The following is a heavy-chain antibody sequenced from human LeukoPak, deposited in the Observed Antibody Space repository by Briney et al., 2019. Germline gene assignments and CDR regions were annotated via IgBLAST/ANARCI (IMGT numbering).Heavy chain of an antibody. CDR2: IIPIFGIA. CDR3: ARGGRDYGDYDNWFDP. V-gene: IGHV1-69*10. Sequence: SVKVSCKASGGTFSSYAISWVRQAPGQGLEWMGRIIPIFGIANYAQKLQGRVTITADKSTSTAYMELSSLRSEDTAVYYCARGGRDYGDYDNWFDPWGQGTLVTVSS. J-gene: IGHJ5*02. D-gene: IGHD4-17*01. CDR1: GGTFSSYA.